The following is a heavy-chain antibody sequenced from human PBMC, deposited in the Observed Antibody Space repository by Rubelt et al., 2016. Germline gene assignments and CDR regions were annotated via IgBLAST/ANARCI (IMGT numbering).Heavy chain of an antibody. D-gene: IGHD2/OR15-2a*01. CDR3: ARVLGMDSTAWYFYY. V-gene: IGHV1-2*02. J-gene: IGHJ4*02. Sequence: MHWVRQAPGQGLEWMGWINPDSGDTNYAQSFQGRVTMTRDTSISTAYMELNRLRSDDTAMYYCARVLGMDSTAWYFYYWGQGTLVTVSS. CDR2: INPDSGDT.